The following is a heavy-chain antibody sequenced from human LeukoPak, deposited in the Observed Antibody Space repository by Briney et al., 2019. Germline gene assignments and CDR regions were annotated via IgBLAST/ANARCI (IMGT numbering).Heavy chain of an antibody. J-gene: IGHJ6*02. V-gene: IGHV1-69*13. CDR1: GGTFSSYA. CDR3: ASCPGPCYYYHGMDV. Sequence: SVTVSCKASGGTFSSYAISWVRQAPGQGLEWMGGIIPIFGTANYAQKFQGRVTITADESTSTAYMELSSLRSEDTAVYYCASCPGPCYYYHGMDVWGQGTTVTVSS. CDR2: IIPIFGTA.